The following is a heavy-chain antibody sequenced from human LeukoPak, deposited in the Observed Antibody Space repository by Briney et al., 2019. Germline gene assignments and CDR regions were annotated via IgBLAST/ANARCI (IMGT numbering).Heavy chain of an antibody. V-gene: IGHV3-72*01. J-gene: IGHJ4*02. CDR3: ARYLTYPAFFDY. CDR1: GFTFSDHY. CDR2: SSNKANSFST. D-gene: IGHD4/OR15-4a*01. Sequence: GGSLRLSCAASGFTFSDHYMDWVRQAPGKGLEWVGRSSNKANSFSTEYAASVKGRFTISRDDSKNSLYLQMNSLKTEDTAVYYCARYLTYPAFFDYWGQGTLVTVSS.